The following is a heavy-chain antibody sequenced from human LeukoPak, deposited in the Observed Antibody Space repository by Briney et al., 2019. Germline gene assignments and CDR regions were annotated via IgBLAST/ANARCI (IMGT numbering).Heavy chain of an antibody. J-gene: IGHJ4*02. D-gene: IGHD4-23*01. CDR2: IYSSGST. V-gene: IGHV4-59*12. CDR3: ARGGKATVVTM. Sequence: SETLSLTCTVSGGSISTYYWNWIRQPPGKGLEWIGYIYSSGSTNYNPSLKSRVSMSVDTSKNQFSLKLTSVTAADTALYYCARGGKATVVTMWGQGILVTVSS. CDR1: GGSISTYY.